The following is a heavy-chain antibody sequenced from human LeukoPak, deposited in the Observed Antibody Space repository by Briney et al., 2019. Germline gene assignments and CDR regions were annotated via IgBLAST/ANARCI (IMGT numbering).Heavy chain of an antibody. CDR3: ARDGALGVYCSSTSCYNGLGGWFDP. CDR1: GYSFTDYY. D-gene: IGHD2-2*02. CDR2: ISAYNGNT. J-gene: IGHJ5*02. Sequence: ASVKVSCKTSGYSFTDYYMHWVRQAPGQGLEWMGWISAYNGNTNYAQKLQGRVTMTTDTSTSTAYMELRSLRSDDTAVYYCARDGALGVYCSSTSCYNGLGGWFDPWGQGTLVTVSS. V-gene: IGHV1-18*01.